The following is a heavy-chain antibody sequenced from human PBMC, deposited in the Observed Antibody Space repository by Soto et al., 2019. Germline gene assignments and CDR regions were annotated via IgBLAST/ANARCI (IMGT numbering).Heavy chain of an antibody. D-gene: IGHD2-2*01. CDR2: VSKSYYT. V-gene: IGHV3-21*01. Sequence: GGSLPRSCAVAGFTFNNYGINWVRQAPGKGLEWVSSVSKSYYTYYSDSVKGRFTISRDNAKNSVSLQMNTLRAEDTAVYYCAREDSIIIPAVSDFWGQGALVTVSS. J-gene: IGHJ4*02. CDR3: AREDSIIIPAVSDF. CDR1: GFTFNNYG.